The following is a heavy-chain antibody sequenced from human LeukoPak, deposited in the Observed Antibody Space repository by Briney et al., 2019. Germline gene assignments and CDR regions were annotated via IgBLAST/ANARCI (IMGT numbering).Heavy chain of an antibody. D-gene: IGHD3-16*01. J-gene: IGHJ4*02. Sequence: GGSLRLSCAASGFTFDDYAMHWVRQAPGKGLEWVSLISWDGGSTYYADSVKGRFTISRDNSTNSLYLQMNSLRAEDTALYYCAKGGGSGRGTYFDYWGQGTLVTVSS. CDR2: ISWDGGST. V-gene: IGHV3-43D*04. CDR1: GFTFDDYA. CDR3: AKGGGSGRGTYFDY.